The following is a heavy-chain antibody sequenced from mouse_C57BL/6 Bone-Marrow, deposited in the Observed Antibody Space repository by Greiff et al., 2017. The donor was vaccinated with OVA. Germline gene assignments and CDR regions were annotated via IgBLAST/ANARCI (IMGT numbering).Heavy chain of an antibody. Sequence: QVQLQQSGAELVKPGASVKLSCKASGYTFTSYWMQWVKQRPGQGLEWIGEIDPSDSYTNYNQKFKGKATLTVDTSSSTAYMQLSSLTSEDSAVYYCAYYYGSSYEYFDVWGTGTTVTVSS. V-gene: IGHV1-50*01. CDR1: GYTFTSYW. CDR2: IDPSDSYT. D-gene: IGHD1-1*01. CDR3: AYYYGSSYEYFDV. J-gene: IGHJ1*03.